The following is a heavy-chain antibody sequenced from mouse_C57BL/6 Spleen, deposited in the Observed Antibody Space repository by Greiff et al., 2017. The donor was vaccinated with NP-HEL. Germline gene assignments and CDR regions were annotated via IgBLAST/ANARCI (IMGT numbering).Heavy chain of an antibody. D-gene: IGHD2-3*01. CDR1: GFNIKDDY. CDR3: TTTPDGYWFAY. V-gene: IGHV14-4*01. Sequence: VQLQQSGAELVRPGASVKLSCTASGFNIKDDYMHWVKQRPEQGLEWIGWIDPENGDTEYASKFQGQATITADTSSNTAYLQLSSLTSEDTAVYYCTTTPDGYWFAYWGQGTLVTVSA. J-gene: IGHJ3*01. CDR2: IDPENGDT.